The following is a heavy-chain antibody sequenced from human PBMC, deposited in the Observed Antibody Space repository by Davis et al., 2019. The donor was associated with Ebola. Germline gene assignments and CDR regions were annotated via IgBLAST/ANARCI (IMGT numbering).Heavy chain of an antibody. CDR2: INPNSGGT. J-gene: IGHJ3*02. Sequence: SVPVSCLASRYTFTGYYMHWVRQAPGQGLEWLGWINPNSGGTNYAQKFQGWVTMTRDTSINTAYMGLSRLRSDDTAVYYCARVSDSSGYYGAFDIWGQGTMVTVSS. CDR3: ARVSDSSGYYGAFDI. D-gene: IGHD3-22*01. CDR1: RYTFTGYY. V-gene: IGHV1-2*04.